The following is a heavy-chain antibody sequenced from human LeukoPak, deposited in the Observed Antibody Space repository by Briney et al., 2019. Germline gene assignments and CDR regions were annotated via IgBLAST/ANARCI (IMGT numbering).Heavy chain of an antibody. CDR2: ISAYNGNT. J-gene: IGHJ4*02. V-gene: IGHV1-18*01. CDR3: ARCGWELPALWDFDY. CDR1: GYTFTSYD. D-gene: IGHD1-26*01. Sequence: ASVKVSCKASGYTFTSYDINWVRQATGQGLEWMGWISAYNGNTNYAQKLQGRVTMTTDTSTSTAYMELRSLRSDDTAVYYCARCGWELPALWDFDYWGQGTLVTVSS.